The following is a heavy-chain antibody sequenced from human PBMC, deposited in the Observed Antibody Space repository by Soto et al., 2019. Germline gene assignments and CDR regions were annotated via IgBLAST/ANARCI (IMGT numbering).Heavy chain of an antibody. CDR3: AKDATSTSGWYYFDY. CDR1: GFTFSILC. D-gene: IGHD6-19*01. J-gene: IGHJ4*02. V-gene: IGHV3-23*01. CDR2: IDYTGGTT. Sequence: PGGSLRLSCAASGFTFSILCMGWVRQAPGKGLEWVSVIDYTGGTTYYTDSVKGRFIISRDNSKKILYLQMNSLRTEDTAIYYCAKDATSTSGWYYFDYWGRGALVTVSS.